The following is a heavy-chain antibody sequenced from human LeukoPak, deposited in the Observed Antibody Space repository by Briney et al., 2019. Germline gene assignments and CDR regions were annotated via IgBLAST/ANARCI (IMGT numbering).Heavy chain of an antibody. CDR2: ISSSSTI. CDR1: GFTFSSYS. CDR3: ARAVHYCTNGVCGPIDY. Sequence: GGSLRLSCAASGFTFSSYSMNWVRQAPGKGLEWVSYISSSSTIYYADSVKGRFTISRDNAKNSLYLQMNSLRDEDTAVYYCARAVHYCTNGVCGPIDYWGQGTLVTVSS. J-gene: IGHJ4*02. D-gene: IGHD2-8*01. V-gene: IGHV3-48*02.